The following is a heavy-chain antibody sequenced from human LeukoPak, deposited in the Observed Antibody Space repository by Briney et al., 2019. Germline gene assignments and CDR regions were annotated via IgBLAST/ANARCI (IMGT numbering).Heavy chain of an antibody. CDR3: ARGWKYCSGGSCYVLKRNWFDP. CDR2: INPNSGGT. V-gene: IGHV1-2*02. Sequence: ASVTVSCKASGYTFTGYYMHWVRQAPGQGLEWMGWINPNSGGTNYAQKFQGRVTMTRDTSISTAYMNLSRLRSDDTAVYYCARGWKYCSGGSCYVLKRNWFDPWGQGTLVTVSS. D-gene: IGHD2-15*01. CDR1: GYTFTGYY. J-gene: IGHJ5*02.